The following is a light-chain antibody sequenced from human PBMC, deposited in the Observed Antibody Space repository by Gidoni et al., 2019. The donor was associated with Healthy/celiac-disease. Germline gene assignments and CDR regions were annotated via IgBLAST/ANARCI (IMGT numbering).Light chain of an antibody. CDR1: QGISSY. V-gene: IGKV1-8*01. J-gene: IGKJ5*01. CDR2: AAS. CDR3: QQYYSYPLT. Sequence: AIRMTQSPSSFSASTGDRVTITCRASQGISSYLACYQQKPGKAPKLLIYAASTLQSGVPSRFSGSGSGTDFTLTISCLQSEDFATYYCQQYYSYPLTFGQGTRLEIK.